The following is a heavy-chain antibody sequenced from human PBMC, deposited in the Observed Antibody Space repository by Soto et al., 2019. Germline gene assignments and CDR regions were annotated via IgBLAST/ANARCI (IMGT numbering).Heavy chain of an antibody. CDR2: ISSSSSYT. J-gene: IGHJ4*02. Sequence: GGSLRLSCAASGFTFSDYYMSWIRQAPGKGLEWVSYISSSSSYTNYADSVKGRFTISRDNAKNTLYLQMNSLRAEDTAVYYCARDRHRYSGYDYVDYWGQGTLVTVSS. CDR3: ARDRHRYSGYDYVDY. CDR1: GFTFSDYY. D-gene: IGHD5-12*01. V-gene: IGHV3-11*05.